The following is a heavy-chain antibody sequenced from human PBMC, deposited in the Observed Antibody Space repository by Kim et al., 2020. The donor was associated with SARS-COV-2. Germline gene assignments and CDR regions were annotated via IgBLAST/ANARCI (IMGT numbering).Heavy chain of an antibody. CDR2: INDSGNT. Sequence: SETLSLTCTVSGDSISRSSNYWGWLRQPPGKGLEWIGSINDSGNTYSNPSLKRRVTISVDTSKNQFSLKMRSVTAADTAVYHCARLVSENSAVEYWGQGT. CDR3: ARLVSENSAVEY. CDR1: GDSISRSSNY. J-gene: IGHJ4*02. V-gene: IGHV4-39*01.